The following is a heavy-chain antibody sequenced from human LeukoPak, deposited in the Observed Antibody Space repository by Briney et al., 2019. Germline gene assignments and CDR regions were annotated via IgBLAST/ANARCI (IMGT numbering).Heavy chain of an antibody. CDR3: ARMAGKGYDYGDRDFDY. J-gene: IGHJ4*02. Sequence: GASVKVSCKASGYTFTGYYMHWVRQAPGQGLEWMGWINPNSGGTNYAQKFQGRVTMTRDTSISTAYMELSRLRSDDTAVYYCARMAGKGYDYGDRDFDYWGQGTLVTVSS. CDR2: INPNSGGT. V-gene: IGHV1-2*02. D-gene: IGHD4-17*01. CDR1: GYTFTGYY.